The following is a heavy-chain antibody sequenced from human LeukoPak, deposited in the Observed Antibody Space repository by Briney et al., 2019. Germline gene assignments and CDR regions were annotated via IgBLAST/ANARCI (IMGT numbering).Heavy chain of an antibody. CDR2: IYYSGST. V-gene: IGHV4-59*01. D-gene: IGHD4/OR15-4a*01. Sequence: SETLSLTCTVSGGSISTFYWSWLRQPPGKGLEWIGYIYYSGSTNYNPSLKSRVTISVDTSKNQFSLRLSSVTAADTAVYYCAREDPQTKVPEGLDVWGQGTTVTVSS. CDR3: AREDPQTKVPEGLDV. J-gene: IGHJ6*02. CDR1: GGSISTFY.